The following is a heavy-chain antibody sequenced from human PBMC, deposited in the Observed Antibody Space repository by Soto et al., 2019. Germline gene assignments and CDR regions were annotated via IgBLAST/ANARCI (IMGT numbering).Heavy chain of an antibody. J-gene: IGHJ4*02. CDR1: GGSFSGYY. CDR2: INHSGST. V-gene: IGHV4-34*01. CDR3: AKDTYYHDSSGYYTFDH. D-gene: IGHD3-22*01. Sequence: SETLSLTCAVYGGSFSGYYWTWIRQPPGKGLEWIGEINHSGSTNCNPSLKSRVTISVDTSKNQFSLKLSSVTAADTAVYYCAKDTYYHDSSGYYTFDHWGQGTPVTVSS.